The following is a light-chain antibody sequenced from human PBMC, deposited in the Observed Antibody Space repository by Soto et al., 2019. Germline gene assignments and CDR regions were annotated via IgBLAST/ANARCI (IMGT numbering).Light chain of an antibody. CDR2: EVS. V-gene: IGLV2-23*02. CDR3: CSYAGSSTFVYV. J-gene: IGLJ1*01. CDR1: SSDVGSYNL. Sequence: LTQPASVSGSPGQSITISCTGTSSDVGSYNLVSWYQQHPGKAPKLMIYEVSKRPSGVSNRFSGPKSGNTASLTISGLQAEDEADYYCCSYAGSSTFVYVFGTGTKVTVL.